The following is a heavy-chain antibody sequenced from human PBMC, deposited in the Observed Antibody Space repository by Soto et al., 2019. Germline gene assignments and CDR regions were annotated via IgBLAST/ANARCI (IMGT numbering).Heavy chain of an antibody. CDR2: IKQDGSEK. V-gene: IGHV3-7*01. J-gene: IGHJ6*03. CDR3: AREKSVVATIRYFYYMDV. CDR1: GFTFSSYW. D-gene: IGHD5-12*01. Sequence: VGSLRLSCAASGFTFSSYWMSWVRQAPGKGLEWVANIKQDGSEKYYVDSVKGRFTISRDNAKNSLYLQMNSLRAEDTAVYYCAREKSVVATIRYFYYMDVWGRGTTVTVSS.